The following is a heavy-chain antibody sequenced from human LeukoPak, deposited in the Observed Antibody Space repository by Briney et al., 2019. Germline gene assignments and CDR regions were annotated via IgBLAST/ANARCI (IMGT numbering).Heavy chain of an antibody. CDR2: ILRGGMPI. J-gene: IGHJ4*02. V-gene: IGHV3-48*03. D-gene: IGHD3-9*01. CDR3: ARFRLSNYDILTGYYYYFDY. CDR1: GFTSSIFE. Sequence: GGSLRLSCAASGFTSSIFEMSWVRQAPGKGLEWVSYILRGGMPIYYADSVKGRFTFSTDNAKNSLFLQMNSLRAEDTAVYYCARFRLSNYDILTGYYYYFDYWGQGTLVTVSS.